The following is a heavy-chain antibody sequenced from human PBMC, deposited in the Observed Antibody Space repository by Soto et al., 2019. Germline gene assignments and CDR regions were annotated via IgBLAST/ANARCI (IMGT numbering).Heavy chain of an antibody. CDR2: INWNGGST. D-gene: IGHD5-12*01. CDR3: ARGHRVSGYDYPVAGNDY. V-gene: IGHV3-20*01. CDR1: GFTFDDYG. J-gene: IGHJ4*02. Sequence: GGSLRLSCAASGFTFDDYGMSWVRQAPGKGLEWVSGINWNGGSTGYADSVKGRFTISRDNAKNSLYLQMNSLRAEDTALYHCARGHRVSGYDYPVAGNDYWGQGTLVTVSS.